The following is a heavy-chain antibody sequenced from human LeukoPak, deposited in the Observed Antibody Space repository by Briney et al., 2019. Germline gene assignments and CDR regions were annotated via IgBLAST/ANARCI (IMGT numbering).Heavy chain of an antibody. D-gene: IGHD4-11*01. CDR1: GYTFTTYY. V-gene: IGHV1-46*04. Sequence: ASVKVSCQASGYTFTTYYIHWVRQAPGQGLEWMGIINPNGGSTRYAQKLQGRVTMTRDTSTSTVYMELSSLISEDTAVYYCASNHHRDPGNYVGMYVGGQGTTVTVSS. J-gene: IGHJ6*02. CDR3: ASNHHRDPGNYVGMYV. CDR2: INPNGGST.